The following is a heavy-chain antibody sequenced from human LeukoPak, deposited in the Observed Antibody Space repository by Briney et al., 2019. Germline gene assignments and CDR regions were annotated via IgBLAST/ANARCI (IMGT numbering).Heavy chain of an antibody. CDR3: AKDRGIVGATGLCDY. V-gene: IGHV3-23*01. CDR2: ISGSGGST. CDR1: GFTFSSYA. J-gene: IGHJ4*02. D-gene: IGHD1-26*01. Sequence: GGSLRLSCAASGFTFSSYAMSWVRQAPGKGLEWVSAISGSGGSTYYADSVKGRFTISRDNSKNTLYLQMNSLRAEDTAVYYCAKDRGIVGATGLCDYWGQGTLVTVSS.